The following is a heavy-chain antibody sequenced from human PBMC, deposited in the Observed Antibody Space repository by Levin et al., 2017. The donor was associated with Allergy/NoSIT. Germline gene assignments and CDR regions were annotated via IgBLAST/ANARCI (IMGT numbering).Heavy chain of an antibody. V-gene: IGHV3-48*01. CDR3: ARPPGGYNWFDP. CDR1: GFTFSTYS. CDR2: ISSTSSTR. Sequence: GESLKISCSASGFTFSTYSMNWVRQAPGKGLEWVSYISSTSSTRYYADSVKGRFTISRDNANNSLYLQMNSLRAEDTAVYYCARPPGGYNWFDPWGQGTLVTVSS. D-gene: IGHD3-10*01. J-gene: IGHJ5*02.